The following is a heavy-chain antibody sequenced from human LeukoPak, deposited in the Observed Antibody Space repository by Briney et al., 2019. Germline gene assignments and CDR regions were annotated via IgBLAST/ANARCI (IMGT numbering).Heavy chain of an antibody. D-gene: IGHD6-13*01. V-gene: IGHV6-1*01. CDR1: GDSVSSNSAA. CDR3: ARVVTPRYSSTWTWFDP. J-gene: IGHJ5*02. Sequence: SQTLSLTCAISGDSVSSNSAAWNWIRQSPSRGLEWLGRTYYRSKWYNDYAVSMKSRITINPDTSKNQVSLQLNSVISEDTAVYYCARVVTPRYSSTWTWFDPWGQGTLVIVSS. CDR2: TYYRSKWYN.